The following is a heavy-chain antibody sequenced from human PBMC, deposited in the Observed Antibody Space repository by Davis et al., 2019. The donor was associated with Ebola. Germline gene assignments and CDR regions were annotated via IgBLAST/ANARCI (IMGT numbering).Heavy chain of an antibody. CDR2: IRYDGNNK. CDR1: GFSFSNYG. V-gene: IGHV3-30*02. D-gene: IGHD5/OR15-5a*01. Sequence: GGPLRLSCAASGFSFSNYGMHWVRQAPDKGLEWVAFIRYDGNNKYYADSVKGRFTISRDNSKNTLYLQMNSLRPEDAALYYCARESTTYYGMDVWGQGTTVTVSS. CDR3: ARESTTYYGMDV. J-gene: IGHJ6*02.